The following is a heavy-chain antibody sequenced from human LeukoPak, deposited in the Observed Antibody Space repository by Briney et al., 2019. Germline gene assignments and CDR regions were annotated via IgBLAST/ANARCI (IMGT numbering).Heavy chain of an antibody. V-gene: IGHV3-21*01. J-gene: IGHJ3*01. CDR3: ARARSSGSHRVVNAFDV. Sequence: RGSLRLSCAASGFTFSSYTMNWVRQAPGKGLEWVSSISITSDYIYYPDSMKGRFTISRDNAKNSLYLQMNGLRAEDTAVYYCARARSSGSHRVVNAFDVWGQGTIVSVSS. D-gene: IGHD1-26*01. CDR1: GFTFSSYT. CDR2: ISITSDYI.